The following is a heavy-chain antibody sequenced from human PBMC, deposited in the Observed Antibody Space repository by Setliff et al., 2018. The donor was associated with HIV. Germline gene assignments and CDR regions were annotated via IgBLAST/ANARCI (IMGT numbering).Heavy chain of an antibody. CDR3: ARLEQLINWFDP. V-gene: IGHV4-39*01. CDR2: IYHSGPT. Sequence: ETLSLTCTVSGGSFTDSDYYWAWVRQAPGKGLEWIGSIYHSGPTYYNPSLKGRITMSVDTSRNQFSLRLTYVTATDTAVYFCARLEQLINWFDPWGQGTPVTVTS. CDR1: GGSFTDSDYY. J-gene: IGHJ5*02. D-gene: IGHD1-1*01.